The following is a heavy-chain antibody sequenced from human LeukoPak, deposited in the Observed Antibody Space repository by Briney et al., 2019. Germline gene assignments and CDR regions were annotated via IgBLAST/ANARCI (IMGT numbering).Heavy chain of an antibody. Sequence: SQTLSLTCTVSGGSISSGGYYWSWIRQGTGKGLEWIGYIYYSGSTYYNPSLKSRVTISVDTSKNQFSLKLSSVAAADTAVYYCARDDTMRVAFDIWGQGTMVTVSS. J-gene: IGHJ3*02. CDR3: ARDDTMRVAFDI. CDR2: IYYSGST. D-gene: IGHD3-10*01. CDR1: GGSISSGGYY. V-gene: IGHV4-31*03.